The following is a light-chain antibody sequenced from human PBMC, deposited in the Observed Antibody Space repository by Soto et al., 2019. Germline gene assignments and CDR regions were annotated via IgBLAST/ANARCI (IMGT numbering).Light chain of an antibody. Sequence: EIVLTQTPLSLSVTPGQSASISCKSSQSLLHSDGKTYLYWYLQRPCQPPQLLMYEVSNRFSGVPERFSGSGSGTDFTLEISRVEAEDVGLYSCLQTKQLPLTFGHGTKVEVK. V-gene: IGKV2D-29*01. CDR2: EVS. CDR3: LQTKQLPLT. CDR1: QSLLHSDGKTY. J-gene: IGKJ1*01.